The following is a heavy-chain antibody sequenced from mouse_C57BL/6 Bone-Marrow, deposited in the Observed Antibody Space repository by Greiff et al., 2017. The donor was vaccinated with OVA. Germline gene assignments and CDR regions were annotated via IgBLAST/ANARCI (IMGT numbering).Heavy chain of an antibody. CDR3: ARDDYGSSYWYFDV. CDR1: GFTFSSYA. CDR2: ISDGGSYT. Sequence: DVMLVESGGGLVKPGGSLKLSCAASGFTFSSYAMSWVRQTPENRLEWVATISDGGSYTYYPDNVKGRFTISRDNAKNNLYLQMSHLKSEDTAMYYCARDDYGSSYWYFDVWGTGTTVTVSS. J-gene: IGHJ1*03. V-gene: IGHV5-4*01. D-gene: IGHD1-1*01.